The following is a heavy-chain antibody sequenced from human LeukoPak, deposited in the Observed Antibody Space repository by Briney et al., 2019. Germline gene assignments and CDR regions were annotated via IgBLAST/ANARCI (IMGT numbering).Heavy chain of an antibody. Sequence: GGSLRLSCAASGFTFDAYAMHWVRQAPGKGLEWVSVIRGGGAVAFYADSVKGRFAISRDNSRNTLYLHLNSLRADDTTVYYCAKSSSSYGNDALDIWGQGTMVTVSS. J-gene: IGHJ3*02. CDR1: GFTFDAYA. CDR2: IRGGGAVA. CDR3: AKSSSSYGNDALDI. D-gene: IGHD5-18*01. V-gene: IGHV3-23*01.